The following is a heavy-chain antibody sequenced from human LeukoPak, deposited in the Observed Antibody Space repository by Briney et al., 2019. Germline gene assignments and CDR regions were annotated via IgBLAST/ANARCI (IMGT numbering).Heavy chain of an antibody. D-gene: IGHD3-3*01. Sequence: ASVKVSCKASGYTFTSYDINWVRQATGQGLEWMGWMNPNSGNTGYAQKFQGRVTMTRNTSISTAYMELSSLRSEDTAVYYCARGRTTPSYYDFWSGFPRIYYGKDVWGQGTTVTVSS. CDR3: ARGRTTPSYYDFWSGFPRIYYGKDV. V-gene: IGHV1-8*01. CDR1: GYTFTSYD. J-gene: IGHJ6*02. CDR2: MNPNSGNT.